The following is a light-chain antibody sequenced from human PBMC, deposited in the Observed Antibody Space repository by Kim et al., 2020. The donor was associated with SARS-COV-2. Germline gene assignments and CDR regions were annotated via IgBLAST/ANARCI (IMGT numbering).Light chain of an antibody. CDR3: QQSYSTPQT. Sequence: ASVGDRVTITCRASQSISSYLNWYQQKPGKAPKLLIYAASSLQSGVPSRFSGSGSGTDFTLTISSLQPEDFATYYCQQSYSTPQTFAQGTKVDIK. V-gene: IGKV1-39*01. CDR2: AAS. J-gene: IGKJ1*01. CDR1: QSISSY.